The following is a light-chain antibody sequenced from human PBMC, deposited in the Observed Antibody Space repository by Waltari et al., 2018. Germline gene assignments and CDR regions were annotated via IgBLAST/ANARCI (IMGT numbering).Light chain of an antibody. CDR2: DVT. CDR1: SSDVGGYNY. CDR3: NSFISSHRYV. Sequence: QSALTQPASVSGSPGQSITISCPGTSSDVGGYNYVSWYQQHPGKAPKLIIYDVTQRPSGISDRFSGSKFGNTASLTISGLQTEDEADYYCNSFISSHRYVFGTGTKVTVL. J-gene: IGLJ1*01. V-gene: IGLV2-14*03.